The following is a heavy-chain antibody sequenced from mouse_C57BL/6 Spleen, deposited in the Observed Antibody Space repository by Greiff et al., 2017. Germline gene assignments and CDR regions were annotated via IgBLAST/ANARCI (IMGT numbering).Heavy chain of an antibody. V-gene: IGHV1-50*01. Sequence: QVQLQQPGAELVKPGASVKLSCKASGYTFTSYWMQWVKQRPGQGLEWIGEIDPSDSYTNYNQKFKGKATMTVDTSSSTAYMQLSSLTSEDSAVDYGARGRRGDYWGQGTTLTVSS. CDR2: IDPSDSYT. J-gene: IGHJ2*01. CDR3: ARGRRGDY. CDR1: GYTFTSYW.